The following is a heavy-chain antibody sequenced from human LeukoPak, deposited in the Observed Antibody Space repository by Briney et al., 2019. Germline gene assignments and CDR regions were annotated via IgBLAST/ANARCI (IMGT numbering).Heavy chain of an antibody. J-gene: IGHJ3*02. CDR2: ISAYNYNT. V-gene: IGHV1-18*01. CDR3: ARERDAFDI. CDR1: GYTFTNYG. Sequence: ASAKVSCKSSGYTFTNYGISWVRQAPGQGLEWMGWISAYNYNTNYAQKVQGRVTMTTDTSTSTAYMELRSLRSDDTAVYYCARERDAFDIWGQGTMVTVSS.